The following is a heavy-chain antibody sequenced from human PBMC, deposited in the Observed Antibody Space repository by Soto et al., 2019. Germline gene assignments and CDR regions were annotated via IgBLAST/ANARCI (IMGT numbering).Heavy chain of an antibody. CDR1: GFTFSSYA. V-gene: IGHV3-23*01. CDR2: ISGSGGST. D-gene: IGHD3-9*01. Sequence: MRLSCAASGFTFSSYAMSWVRQAPGKGLEWVSAISGSGGSTYYADSVKGRFTISRDNSXXXXXXQXKXLXAXXTAXYYCAKQLRYFDWSDYWGQGTLVTVSS. J-gene: IGHJ4*02. CDR3: AKQLRYFDWSDY.